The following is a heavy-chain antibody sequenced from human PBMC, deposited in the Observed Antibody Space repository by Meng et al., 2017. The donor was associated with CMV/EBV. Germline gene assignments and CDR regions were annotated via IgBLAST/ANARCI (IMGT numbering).Heavy chain of an antibody. CDR2: IYYSGST. Sequence: SETLSLTCTVSGGSISSSSYYWGWIRQPPGKGLERIGSIYYSGSTYYNPSLKSRVTISVDTSKNQFSLKLSSVTAADTAVYYCARAVEFDAFDIWGQGTMVTVSS. J-gene: IGHJ3*02. CDR1: GGSISSSSYY. V-gene: IGHV4-39*07. CDR3: ARAVEFDAFDI. D-gene: IGHD4-23*01.